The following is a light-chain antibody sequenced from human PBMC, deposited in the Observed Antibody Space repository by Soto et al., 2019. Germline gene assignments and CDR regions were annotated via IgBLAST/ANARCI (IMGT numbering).Light chain of an antibody. CDR3: SSYTTTTTAV. V-gene: IGLV2-14*03. J-gene: IGLJ2*01. CDR1: SSDIGGYNF. CDR2: DVI. Sequence: QSALTQPASVSGSPGQSITIACTGSSSDIGGYNFVSWYQQHPGKAPKLMIYDVIKRPSGVSSRFAGSKSGNTASLTISGLRAEDEAYYYCSSYTTTTTAVFGGGTKLTVL.